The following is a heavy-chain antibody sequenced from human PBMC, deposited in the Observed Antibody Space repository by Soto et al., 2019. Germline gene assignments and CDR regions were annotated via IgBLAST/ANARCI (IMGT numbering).Heavy chain of an antibody. CDR1: GGSFSGYY. CDR2: INHSGST. CDR3: ARGPDYGGNGRHNWFDP. V-gene: IGHV4-34*01. Sequence: PSETLSLTCSFYGGSFSGYYWSWIRQPPGKGLEWIGEINHSGSTNYNPSLKSRVTISVDTSKNQFSLKLSSVTAADTAVYYCARGPDYGGNGRHNWFDPWVQGTLVTVSS. D-gene: IGHD4-17*01. J-gene: IGHJ5*02.